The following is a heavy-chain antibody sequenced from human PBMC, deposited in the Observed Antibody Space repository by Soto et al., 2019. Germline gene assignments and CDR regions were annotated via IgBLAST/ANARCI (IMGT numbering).Heavy chain of an antibody. CDR3: ARNRKTDIVVVVAATPNWFDP. V-gene: IGHV3-21*01. Sequence: GGSLRLSCAASGFTFSSYSMPWVRQAPGKGLEWVSSISSSSSYIYYADSVKGRFTISRDNAKNSLYLQMNSLRAEDTAVYYCARNRKTDIVVVVAATPNWFDPWGQGTLVTVSS. D-gene: IGHD2-15*01. CDR1: GFTFSSYS. J-gene: IGHJ5*02. CDR2: ISSSSSYI.